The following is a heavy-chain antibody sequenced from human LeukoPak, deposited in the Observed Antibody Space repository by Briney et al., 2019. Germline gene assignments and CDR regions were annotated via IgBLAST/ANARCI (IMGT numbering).Heavy chain of an antibody. D-gene: IGHD4-11*01. J-gene: IGHJ4*02. Sequence: ASVTVSCKASGYTFTSYALNWVRQAPGQGLEWMGWININTGNPTYARGFTGRFVFSLDTSVNTAYLQISSLKAEDTAVYYCARGGGDYSTYSQLNDYYFDSWGQGTLVTVSS. CDR1: GYTFTSYA. CDR3: ARGGGDYSTYSQLNDYYFDS. CDR2: ININTGNP. V-gene: IGHV7-4-1*02.